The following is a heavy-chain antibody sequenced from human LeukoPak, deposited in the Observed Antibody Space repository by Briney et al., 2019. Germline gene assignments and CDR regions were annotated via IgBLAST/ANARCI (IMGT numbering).Heavy chain of an antibody. CDR2: IYYSGST. CDR3: ARVTYGSGPSKNYYYGMDV. Sequence: PSETLSLTCTVSGGSISSGDYYWSWIRQPPGKGLEWIGYIYYSGSTYYNPSLKSRVTISVDTSKNQFSLKLSSVTAADTALYYCARVTYGSGPSKNYYYGMDVWGQGTTVTVSS. V-gene: IGHV4-30-4*01. CDR1: GGSISSGDYY. D-gene: IGHD3-10*01. J-gene: IGHJ6*02.